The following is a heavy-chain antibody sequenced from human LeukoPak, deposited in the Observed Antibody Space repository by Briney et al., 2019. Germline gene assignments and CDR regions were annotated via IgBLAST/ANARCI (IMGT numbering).Heavy chain of an antibody. D-gene: IGHD2-2*01. Sequence: GGSLRLPCAASGFTFSSYEMNWVRQAPGKGLEWVSYISISGSTIHYADSVKGRFTISRNNAKNALYLQMNSLRAEDMAVYYCARDRPRVGLDYWGQGALVTVSS. V-gene: IGHV3-48*03. CDR1: GFTFSSYE. CDR3: ARDRPRVGLDY. J-gene: IGHJ4*02. CDR2: ISISGSTI.